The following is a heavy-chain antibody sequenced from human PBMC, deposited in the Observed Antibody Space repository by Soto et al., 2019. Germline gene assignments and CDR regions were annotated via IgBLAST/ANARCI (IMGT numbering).Heavy chain of an antibody. D-gene: IGHD2-15*01. CDR1: GFTFSSYA. CDR3: ARTDGVVVAATFFDC. CDR2: ISGSGGST. V-gene: IGHV3-23*01. Sequence: EVQLLESGGGLVQPGGSLRLSCAASGFTFSSYAMYWVRQAPGQGLEWVSGISGSGGSTYSADSVKGRFTISRDNSKNTLYLQMNSLRAEDTAVYYCARTDGVVVAATFFDCWGQGTLVTVSS. J-gene: IGHJ4*02.